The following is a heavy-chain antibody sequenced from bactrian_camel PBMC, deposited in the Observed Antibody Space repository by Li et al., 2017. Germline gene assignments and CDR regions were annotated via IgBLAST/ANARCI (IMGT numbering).Heavy chain of an antibody. D-gene: IGHD3*01. Sequence: QLVESGGDSVQAGGSLRLSCEASGYTVSNQCMGWFRQAPGKKREGVAGIASDGGTAYADSVKGRFTISIDNAKNTLYLQMNSLKPEDTAMYYCAAVYTSTDVYVITAATLNESRYKYWGEGTQVTVS. J-gene: IGHJ4*01. CDR1: GYTVSNQC. CDR3: AAVYTSTDVYVITAATLNESRYKY. V-gene: IGHV3S53*01. CDR2: IASDGGT.